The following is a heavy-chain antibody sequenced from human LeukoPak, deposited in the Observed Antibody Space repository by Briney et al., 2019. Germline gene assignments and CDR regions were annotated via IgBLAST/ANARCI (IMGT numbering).Heavy chain of an antibody. CDR3: ARAPRTAANFDY. CDR1: GFTFSSYA. Sequence: GGSLRLSCAASGFTFSSYAMHWVRQAPGKGLEWVAVISYDGSNKYYADSVKGRFTISRDNSKNMLYLQMNSLRAEDTAVYYCARAPRTAANFDYWGQGTLVTVSS. J-gene: IGHJ4*02. CDR2: ISYDGSNK. V-gene: IGHV3-30-3*01. D-gene: IGHD6-13*01.